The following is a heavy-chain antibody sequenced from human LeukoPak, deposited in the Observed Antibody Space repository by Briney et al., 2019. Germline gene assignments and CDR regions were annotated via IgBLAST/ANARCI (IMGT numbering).Heavy chain of an antibody. CDR1: GLSFTDYY. CDR3: ARVPLTLSPGSDY. J-gene: IGHJ4*02. D-gene: IGHD3-10*02. Sequence: GASVKVSCKASGLSFTDYYIHWVRQAPGQGLEWMGWIHPNSGGTNYAQNFQGRVTMTGDTSITTTYMELGRLTSDDTAMYYCARVPLTLSPGSDYWGQGTLVTVSS. CDR2: IHPNSGGT. V-gene: IGHV1-2*02.